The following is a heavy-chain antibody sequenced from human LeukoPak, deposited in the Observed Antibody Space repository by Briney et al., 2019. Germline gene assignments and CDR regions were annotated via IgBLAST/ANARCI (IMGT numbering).Heavy chain of an antibody. CDR1: GYTFTSYG. CDR2: ISGSTGNR. Sequence: ASVKVSCKASGYTFTSYGINWVRQAPGQGLAWMGWISGSTGNRKYEQKIQGRVTLTTDTSTRTAYMELRSLRSDDTAVYYCARGTVGGNDYYYMDVWGKGTTVTVSS. V-gene: IGHV1-18*01. CDR3: ARGTVGGNDYYYMDV. D-gene: IGHD4-11*01. J-gene: IGHJ6*03.